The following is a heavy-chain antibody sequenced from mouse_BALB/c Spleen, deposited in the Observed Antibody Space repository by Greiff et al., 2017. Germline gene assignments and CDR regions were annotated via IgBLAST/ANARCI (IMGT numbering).Heavy chain of an antibody. D-gene: IGHD2-3*01. V-gene: IGHV3-8*02. J-gene: IGHJ4*01. CDR1: GDSITSGY. CDR2: ISYSGST. CDR3: ARRDGYYDAMDY. Sequence: EVKLMESGPSLVKPSQTLSLTCSVTGDSITSGYWNWIRKFPGNKLEYMGYISYSGSTYYNPSLRSRISITRDTSKNQYYLQLNSVTTEDTATYYCARRDGYYDAMDYWGQGTSVTVSS.